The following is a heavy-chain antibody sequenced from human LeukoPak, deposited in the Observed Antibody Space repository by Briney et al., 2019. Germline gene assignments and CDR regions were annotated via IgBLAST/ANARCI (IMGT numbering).Heavy chain of an antibody. D-gene: IGHD2-21*02. Sequence: SETLSLTCAVYGGSFSGYYWSWIRQPPGKGLEGIGEINHSGSTNYNPSLKSRVTISVDTSKNQFSLKLSSVTAADTAVYYCARSCGGDCANYWYFDLWGRGTLVTVSS. CDR1: GGSFSGYY. CDR2: INHSGST. V-gene: IGHV4-34*01. CDR3: ARSCGGDCANYWYFDL. J-gene: IGHJ2*01.